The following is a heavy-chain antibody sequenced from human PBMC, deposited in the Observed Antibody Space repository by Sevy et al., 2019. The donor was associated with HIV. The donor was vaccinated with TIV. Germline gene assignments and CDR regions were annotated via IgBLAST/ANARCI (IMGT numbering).Heavy chain of an antibody. Sequence: ASVKVSCKASGYTFSSYGISWVRQAPGQGLEWMGWISAYTGNTNYAQKYQGRVTMTTDTSTTTAYLELRNLRSADTAVYFCARDKPQGVVIVPLAMWGGIDYWGQGTLVTVSS. CDR3: ARDKPQGVVIVPLAMWGGIDY. CDR1: GYTFSSYG. V-gene: IGHV1-18*01. D-gene: IGHD2-2*01. CDR2: ISAYTGNT. J-gene: IGHJ4*02.